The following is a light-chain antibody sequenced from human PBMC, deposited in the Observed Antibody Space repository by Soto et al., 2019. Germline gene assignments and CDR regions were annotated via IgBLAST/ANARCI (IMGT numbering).Light chain of an antibody. CDR3: SSYSTTNSFYG. CDR2: EVS. J-gene: IGLJ1*01. CDR1: SSDIGSYNR. V-gene: IGLV2-18*02. Sequence: QSALTQPPSVSGSPGQSVTIYCNGTSSDIGSYNRVSWYQQPPGTVPKVMIYEVSNRPSGVPVRFSGSKSGNTASLTISGLQAEDEAHYYCSSYSTTNSFYGFGTGTKVTVL.